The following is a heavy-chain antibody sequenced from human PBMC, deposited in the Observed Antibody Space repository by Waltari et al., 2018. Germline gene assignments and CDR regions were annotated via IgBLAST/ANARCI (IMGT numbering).Heavy chain of an antibody. Sequence: HVQSVESWGSVAQPGRYLNIACDASGFPLKRLALPWVPEAPGKGLEWVAVISYDGSNKYYADSVKGRFTISRDNSKNTLYLQMNSLRAEDTAVYYCARGSSSSRIPCDYWGQGTLVTVSS. CDR1: GFPLKRLA. CDR3: ARGSSSSRIPCDY. CDR2: ISYDGSNK. D-gene: IGHD6-6*01. V-gene: IGHV3-30-3*01. J-gene: IGHJ4*02.